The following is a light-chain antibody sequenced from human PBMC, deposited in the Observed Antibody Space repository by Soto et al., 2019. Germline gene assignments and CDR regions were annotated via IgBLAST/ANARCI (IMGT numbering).Light chain of an antibody. CDR3: CSYAGSSSYVA. CDR2: EGT. CDR1: SSDVGSYNL. J-gene: IGLJ2*01. Sequence: QSALTQPASVSGSPGQSITLSCTGTSSDVGSYNLVSWYQLHPGKAPKLMIYEGTKRPSGVSNRFSGSKSGSTASLTISGLQAEDEADYYCCSYAGSSSYVAFGGGTKLTVL. V-gene: IGLV2-23*01.